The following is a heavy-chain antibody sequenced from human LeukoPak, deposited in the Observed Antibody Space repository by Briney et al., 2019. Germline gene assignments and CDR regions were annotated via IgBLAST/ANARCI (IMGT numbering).Heavy chain of an antibody. CDR1: GFTFSHYA. J-gene: IGHJ5*02. CDR3: ARGYSHNSGGWLDP. Sequence: GGSLRLSCAVSGFTFSHYAMSWVRQAPGTGLEWVGSLTDSGDATYYADSVKGRLTISRDNSNSTLYLHISGLRDEDTAVYYCARGYSHNSGGWLDPWGQGTPVTLYS. CDR2: LTDSGDAT. D-gene: IGHD5-12*01. V-gene: IGHV3-23*01.